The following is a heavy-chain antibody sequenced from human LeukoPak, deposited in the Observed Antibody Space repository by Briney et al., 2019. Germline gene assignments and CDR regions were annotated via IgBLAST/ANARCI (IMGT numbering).Heavy chain of an antibody. V-gene: IGHV3-49*03. CDR3: TRGNVEMATISVDY. D-gene: IGHD5-24*01. CDR2: IRSKAYGGTT. J-gene: IGHJ4*02. CDR1: GFTFGDYA. Sequence: GGSLRLSCTASGFTFGDYAMSWFRQAPGKGLEWVGFIRSKAYGGTTEYAASVKGRFTISRDDSKSIAYLQMNSLKTEDTAVYYCTRGNVEMATISVDYWGQGTLVTVSS.